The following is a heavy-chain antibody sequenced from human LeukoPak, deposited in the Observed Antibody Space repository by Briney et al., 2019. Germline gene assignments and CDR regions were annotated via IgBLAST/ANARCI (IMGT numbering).Heavy chain of an antibody. CDR1: GFTFSDHN. CDR2: IRNKANSYII. J-gene: IGHJ5*02. Sequence: GRSLRLSCAASGFTFSDHNMDWVRQAPGKGLEWVGRIRNKANSYIIEDAASVRGRFTISRDDSKNLLFLQMNSLRAEDTAVYYCARDAGWSLDPWGQGTLVTVSS. V-gene: IGHV3-72*01. CDR3: ARDAGWSLDP. D-gene: IGHD1-26*01.